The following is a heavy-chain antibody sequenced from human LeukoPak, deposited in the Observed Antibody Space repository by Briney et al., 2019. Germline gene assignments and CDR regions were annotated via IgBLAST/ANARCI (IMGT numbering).Heavy chain of an antibody. D-gene: IGHD1-26*01. CDR2: INPNSGGT. Sequence: GASVKVSCKASGYTFTGYYMHWVRQAPGQGLEWMGWINPNSGGTNYAQKFQGRVTMTRDTSISTAYMELSRLRSDDTAVYFCAKDIVGATTSAFNIWGQGTMVTVSS. V-gene: IGHV1-2*02. CDR3: AKDIVGATTSAFNI. CDR1: GYTFTGYY. J-gene: IGHJ3*02.